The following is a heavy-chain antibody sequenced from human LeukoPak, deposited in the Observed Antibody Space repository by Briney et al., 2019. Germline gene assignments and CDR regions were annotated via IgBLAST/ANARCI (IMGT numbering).Heavy chain of an antibody. CDR2: FDPEDGET. CDR3: ATAPYSSSWYRYLDY. V-gene: IGHV1-24*01. Sequence: GASVKVSCKVSGYTLTELSMHWVRQAPGKGLEWMGGFDPEDGETIYAQKFQGRVTMTEDTSTDTAYMELSSLRSEDTAVYYCATAPYSSSWYRYLDYWGQGTLVTVSS. D-gene: IGHD6-13*01. J-gene: IGHJ4*02. CDR1: GYTLTELS.